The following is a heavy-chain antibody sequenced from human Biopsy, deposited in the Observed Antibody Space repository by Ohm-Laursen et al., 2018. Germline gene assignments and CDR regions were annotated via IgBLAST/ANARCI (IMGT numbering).Heavy chain of an antibody. V-gene: IGHV3-33*01. CDR1: GFTFKNDN. D-gene: IGHD2-15*01. J-gene: IGHJ2*01. CDR2: IYNDGINE. CDR3: ARDLRGHWFFDL. Sequence: RSLRLSCTASGFTFKNDNMHWVRQAPGKGLEWVADIYNDGINEYYADSVKGRFTISRDDSKNTLYLQMNSLRVEDTAVFYCARDLRGHWFFDLWGRGTLVTVSS.